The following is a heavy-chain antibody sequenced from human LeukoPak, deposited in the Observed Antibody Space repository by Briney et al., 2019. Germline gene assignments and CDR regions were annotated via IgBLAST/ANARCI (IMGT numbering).Heavy chain of an antibody. J-gene: IGHJ4*02. CDR2: VSGSGDNI. D-gene: IGHD3-10*01. V-gene: IGHV3-23*01. Sequence: GGSLRLSCAASGFTFSNYVMNWVRQAPGKGLEWVSTVSGSGDNIYYADSVKGRFTISRDNSRNTLNLQMNSLRAEDTSIYYCAKSLGYGSGNFYFDYWGQGTLVTVSS. CDR1: GFTFSNYV. CDR3: AKSLGYGSGNFYFDY.